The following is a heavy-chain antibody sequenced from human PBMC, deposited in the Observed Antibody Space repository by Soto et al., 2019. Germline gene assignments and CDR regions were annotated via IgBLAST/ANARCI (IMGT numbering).Heavy chain of an antibody. CDR3: TNAPGDDYGVYIQS. D-gene: IGHD4-17*01. CDR2: IWYDGSNK. Sequence: GGSLRLSCVSSGFTFSSSGMHWVRQAPGKGLEWVAVIWYDGSNKYYADSVKGRFTISRDNAENTLYLQIDSLRVEDTAVYYCTNAPGDDYGVYIQSWGQGTRVTLSS. V-gene: IGHV3-33*06. CDR1: GFTFSSSG. J-gene: IGHJ1*01.